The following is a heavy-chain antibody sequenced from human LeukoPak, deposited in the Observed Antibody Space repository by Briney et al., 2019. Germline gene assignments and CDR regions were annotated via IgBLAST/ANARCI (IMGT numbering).Heavy chain of an antibody. Sequence: ASVKVSCKASGYTFTSYDINWVRQATGQGLEWMGWINPNSGGTNYAQKFQGRVTMTRDTSISTAYMELSRLRSDDTAVYYCARETYYDFWSGYQTLQNWFDPWGQGTLVTVSS. CDR3: ARETYYDFWSGYQTLQNWFDP. V-gene: IGHV1-2*02. J-gene: IGHJ5*02. CDR2: INPNSGGT. CDR1: GYTFTSYD. D-gene: IGHD3-3*01.